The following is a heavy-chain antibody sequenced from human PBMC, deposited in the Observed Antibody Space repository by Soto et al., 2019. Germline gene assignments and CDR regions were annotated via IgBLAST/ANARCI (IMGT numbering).Heavy chain of an antibody. Sequence: PWGAPRISCSDSGFTFSSYAFHWVRPAPGKGLEYVSAISSNGGSTYYANSVKGRFTISRDNSKNTLYLQMGSLRAEDMAVYYCARGVVPAANDAFDIWGQGTMVTVSS. CDR2: ISSNGGST. V-gene: IGHV3-64*01. CDR1: GFTFSSYA. J-gene: IGHJ3*02. CDR3: ARGVVPAANDAFDI. D-gene: IGHD2-2*01.